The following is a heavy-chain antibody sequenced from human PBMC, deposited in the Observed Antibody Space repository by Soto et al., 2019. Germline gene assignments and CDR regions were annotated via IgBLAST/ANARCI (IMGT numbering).Heavy chain of an antibody. V-gene: IGHV3-66*01. CDR3: ASESGRSGPEAFDI. CDR2: IYSGGST. J-gene: IGHJ3*02. Sequence: GGSLRLSCAASGFTVSSNYMSWVRQAPGKGLEWFSVIYSGGSTYYPDSLKGRFTISRHNSKNTLYLQMNSLRAEDTAVYYCASESGRSGPEAFDIWGQGTMVTVSS. CDR1: GFTVSSNY. D-gene: IGHD1-26*01.